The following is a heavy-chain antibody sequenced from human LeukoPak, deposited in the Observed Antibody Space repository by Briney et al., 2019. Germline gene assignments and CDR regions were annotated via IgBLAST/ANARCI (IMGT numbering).Heavy chain of an antibody. J-gene: IGHJ3*02. Sequence: RGESLKISCKGSGYSFTNFWIGWVRQMPGKGLEWMGIIYPGDSDTTYSPSFQGLVTISVDKSISTAYLQWSSLKASDTAMYYCARHLLPATVSSYDAFEIWGQGTMVTVSS. V-gene: IGHV5-51*01. D-gene: IGHD2/OR15-2a*01. CDR3: ARHLLPATVSSYDAFEI. CDR1: GYSFTNFW. CDR2: IYPGDSDT.